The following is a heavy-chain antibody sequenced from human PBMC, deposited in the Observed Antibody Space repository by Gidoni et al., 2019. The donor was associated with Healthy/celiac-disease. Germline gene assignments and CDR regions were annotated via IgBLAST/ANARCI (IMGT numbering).Heavy chain of an antibody. CDR2: ISGSGGST. J-gene: IGHJ4*02. D-gene: IGHD6-13*01. CDR1: GFTFSSYA. Sequence: EVQLLESGGGLVQPGGSLRLSCSASGFTFSSYAMSWVRQAPGKGLEWVSAISGSGGSTYYADSVKGRFTISRDNSKNTLYLQMNSLRAEDTAVYYCAKVGAAAGKTDYWGQGTLVTVSS. CDR3: AKVGAAAGKTDY. V-gene: IGHV3-23*01.